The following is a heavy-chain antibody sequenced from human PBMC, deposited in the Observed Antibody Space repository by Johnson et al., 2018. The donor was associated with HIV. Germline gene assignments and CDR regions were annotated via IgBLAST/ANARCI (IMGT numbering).Heavy chain of an antibody. V-gene: IGHV3-7*02. D-gene: IGHD3-16*01. CDR2: IKQDGSEK. CDR3: AKCVSLYLALWVAFDI. CDR1: GFTFSSYW. Sequence: VQLVESGGGVVQPGGSLRLSCAASGFTFSSYWMSWVRQAPGKGLEWVANIKQDGSEKYYVDSVKGRFTISRDNSKNTLYLQMNSLRAEDTAVYYCAKCVSLYLALWVAFDIWGQGTMVTVSS. J-gene: IGHJ3*02.